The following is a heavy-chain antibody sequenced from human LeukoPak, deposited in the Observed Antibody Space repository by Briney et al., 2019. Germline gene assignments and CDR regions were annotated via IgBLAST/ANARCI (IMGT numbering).Heavy chain of an antibody. V-gene: IGHV3-21*01. CDR1: GFTFSSYT. CDR3: ARDRPQGYIWGNYRYTGDYMDV. Sequence: PGGSLRLSCAASGFTFSSYTMNWVRQAPGKGLEWVSSISSSSSYIYYADSVKGRFTISRDNAKNSLYLQMNSLRAEDTAVYYCARDRPQGYIWGNYRYTGDYMDVWGKGTTVTVSS. D-gene: IGHD3-16*02. CDR2: ISSSSSYI. J-gene: IGHJ6*03.